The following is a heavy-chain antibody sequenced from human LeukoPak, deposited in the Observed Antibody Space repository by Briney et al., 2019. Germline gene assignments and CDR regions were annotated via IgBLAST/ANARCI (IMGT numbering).Heavy chain of an antibody. CDR3: ASTNNYYDSSGYGY. J-gene: IGHJ4*02. CDR1: GGSISSGGYS. Sequence: SETLSLTCAVSGGSISSGGYSWSWIRQPPGKGLEWIGYIYYSGGTYYNPSLKSRVTISVDTSKNQFSLKLSSVTAADTAVYYCASTNNYYDSSGYGYWGQGTLVTVSS. CDR2: IYYSGGT. V-gene: IGHV4-30-4*07. D-gene: IGHD3-22*01.